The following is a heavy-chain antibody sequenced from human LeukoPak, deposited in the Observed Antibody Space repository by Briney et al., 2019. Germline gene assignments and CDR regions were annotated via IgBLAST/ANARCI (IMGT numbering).Heavy chain of an antibody. CDR2: MKQDGSEK. Sequence: GGSLRLSCAASGFTFSSYWMSWVRQAPGKGLEWVANMKQDGSEKYYVDSVKGRFTISRDNAKNSLYLQMNSLRAEDTAVYYCARVSVAGSYSGDYWGQGTLVTVSS. D-gene: IGHD1-26*01. CDR3: ARVSVAGSYSGDY. CDR1: GFTFSSYW. V-gene: IGHV3-7*01. J-gene: IGHJ4*02.